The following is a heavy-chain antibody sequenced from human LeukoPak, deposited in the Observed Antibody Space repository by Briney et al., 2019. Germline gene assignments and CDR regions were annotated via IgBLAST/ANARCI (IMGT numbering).Heavy chain of an antibody. D-gene: IGHD5-24*01. J-gene: IGHJ4*02. CDR1: GFTVSSYY. V-gene: IGHV3-53*01. CDR3: AREGLRDGYNLGYFDY. Sequence: GGPLRLPCTASGFTVSSYYMSGVRQAPGKALEGGSAIYSGGSTYYAESVKGRFTISRDNSKNTLYLQMNSLRAEDTAVYYCAREGLRDGYNLGYFDYWGQGTLVTVSS. CDR2: IYSGGST.